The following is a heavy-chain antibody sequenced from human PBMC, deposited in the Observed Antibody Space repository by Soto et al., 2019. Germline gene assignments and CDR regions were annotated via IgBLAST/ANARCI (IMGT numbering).Heavy chain of an antibody. D-gene: IGHD1-1*01. CDR3: ARGVPNHYVFDV. CDR1: GVTFISHW. CDR2: IKTDGGST. J-gene: IGHJ3*01. Sequence: SGGSLRLSCAASGVTFISHWMHWVRQAPGKGLVWVSRIKTDGGSTNYADSVKGRFTISRDNAKNTLYLEMNSLRAEDTAIYYWARGVPNHYVFDVWAKGTMVTVSS. V-gene: IGHV3-74*01.